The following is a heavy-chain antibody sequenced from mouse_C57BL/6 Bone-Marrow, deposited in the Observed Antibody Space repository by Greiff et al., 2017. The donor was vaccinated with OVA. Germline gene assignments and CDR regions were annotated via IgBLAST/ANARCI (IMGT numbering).Heavy chain of an antibody. Sequence: EVKLMESGGGLVQPGGSLSLSCAASGFTFTDYYMSWVRQPPGKALEWLGFIRHKANGYTTEYSASVKGRFTISRDNSQSILYLQMNALRAEDSATYDCARYELGTAWFAYWGQGTLVTVSA. CDR2: IRHKANGYTT. CDR1: GFTFTDYY. D-gene: IGHD4-1*01. J-gene: IGHJ3*01. V-gene: IGHV7-3*01. CDR3: ARYELGTAWFAY.